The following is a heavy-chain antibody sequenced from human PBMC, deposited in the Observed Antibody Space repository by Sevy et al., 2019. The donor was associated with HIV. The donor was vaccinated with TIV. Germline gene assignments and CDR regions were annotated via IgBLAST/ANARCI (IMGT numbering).Heavy chain of an antibody. CDR2: IRSKADTYAT. CDR1: GFTFSGSA. Sequence: GGSLRLSCAASGFTFSGSAMHWVRQASGKGLEWVGRIRSKADTYATVYVASLKGRFTISRDDSKNTSFLQMNSLKTEDTAVYYCTRTKGLYGYYDSSGYQEDDAFDIWGQGTMVTVSS. J-gene: IGHJ3*02. V-gene: IGHV3-73*01. D-gene: IGHD3-22*01. CDR3: TRTKGLYGYYDSSGYQEDDAFDI.